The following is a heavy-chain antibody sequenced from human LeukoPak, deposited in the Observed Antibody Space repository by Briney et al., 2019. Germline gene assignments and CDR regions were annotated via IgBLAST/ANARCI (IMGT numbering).Heavy chain of an antibody. CDR1: GFTFSSYG. CDR2: ISYDGSNK. Sequence: GRSLRLSCAASGFTFSSYGMHWVRQAPGKGLEWVAVISYDGSNKYYADSVKGRFTISRDNSENTLYLQMNSLRADDTAVYYCAKWRDFDWLLIDYWGQGTLVTVSS. D-gene: IGHD3-9*01. J-gene: IGHJ4*02. CDR3: AKWRDFDWLLIDY. V-gene: IGHV3-30*18.